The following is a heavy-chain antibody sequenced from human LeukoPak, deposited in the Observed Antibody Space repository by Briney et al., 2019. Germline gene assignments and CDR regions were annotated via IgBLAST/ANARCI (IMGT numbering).Heavy chain of an antibody. J-gene: IGHJ4*02. D-gene: IGHD5-18*01. CDR3: ARGPYSYGTYYFDY. Sequence: ASVKVSCKASGYTFTYYAIHWVRQAPGQRLEWMGWINGGNGNTKYSQEFQGRVTFTRDTSASTAYVELSSLRSEDMAVYYCARGPYSYGTYYFDYWGQGTLVTVSS. CDR1: GYTFTYYA. CDR2: INGGNGNT. V-gene: IGHV1-3*03.